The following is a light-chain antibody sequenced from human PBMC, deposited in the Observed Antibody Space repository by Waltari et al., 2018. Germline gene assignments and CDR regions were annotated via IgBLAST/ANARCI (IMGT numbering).Light chain of an antibody. Sequence: QSVLTQPPSVSGAPGQRVTISCTGSSSNIGAGSDVHWYQQLPGAAPNLLIFGNNNRPSGVPDRFSGSKSCTSASLAIAGIQVEDEATYFCQSSDTSLSGWIFGGGTKLIVL. CDR2: GNN. V-gene: IGLV1-40*01. CDR3: QSSDTSLSGWI. CDR1: SSNIGAGSD. J-gene: IGLJ2*01.